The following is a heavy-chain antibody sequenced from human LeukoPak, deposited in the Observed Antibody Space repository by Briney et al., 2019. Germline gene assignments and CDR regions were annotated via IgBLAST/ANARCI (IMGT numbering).Heavy chain of an antibody. D-gene: IGHD7-27*01. CDR3: ARDGELGWFDP. CDR2: VNPNSGDT. Sequence: ASVEVPCKASGGTFSSFPITWVRQAPGRGLEWMGWVNPNSGDTKYAQIFQGRVTMTRDTLSSTVYMELSSLRFDDTAVYYCARDGELGWFDPWGQGSLVSVSS. V-gene: IGHV1-2*02. CDR1: GGTFSSFP. J-gene: IGHJ5*02.